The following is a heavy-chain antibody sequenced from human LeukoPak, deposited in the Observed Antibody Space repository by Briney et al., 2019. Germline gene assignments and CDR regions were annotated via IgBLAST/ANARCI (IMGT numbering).Heavy chain of an antibody. D-gene: IGHD5-18*01. CDR2: IYYSGST. CDR1: GGSISSSSYY. V-gene: IGHV4-39*01. Sequence: SETLSLTCTVSGGSISSSSYYWGWIRQPPGKGLEWIGSIYYSGSTYYNPSLKSRVTISVDTSKNQFSLKLSSVTAADTAVYYCATIGYRYELDYWGQGTLVTVSS. J-gene: IGHJ4*02. CDR3: ATIGYRYELDY.